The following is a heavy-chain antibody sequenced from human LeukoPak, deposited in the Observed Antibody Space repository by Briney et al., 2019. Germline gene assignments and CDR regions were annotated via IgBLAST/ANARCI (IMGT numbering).Heavy chain of an antibody. Sequence: SVMVSCKASGGTFSSYAISWVRQAPGQGLEWMGRIIPIFGTANYAQKFQGRVTITTDESTSTAYMELSSLRSEDTAVYYCARERDGYNYGVDYWGPGTLVTVSS. D-gene: IGHD5-24*01. V-gene: IGHV1-69*05. J-gene: IGHJ4*02. CDR3: ARERDGYNYGVDY. CDR2: IIPIFGTA. CDR1: GGTFSSYA.